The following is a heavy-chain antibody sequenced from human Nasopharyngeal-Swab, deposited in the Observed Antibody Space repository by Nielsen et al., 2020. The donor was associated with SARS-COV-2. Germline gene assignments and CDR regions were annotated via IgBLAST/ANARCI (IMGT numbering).Heavy chain of an antibody. J-gene: IGHJ6*02. V-gene: IGHV3-21*01. CDR3: ARDGFGESPYYYYYGMDV. CDR2: ISSSTSYI. Sequence: GGSLRLSCAPSGFTFSNYSMNWVRQAPGKGLEWVSSISSSTSYIYYADSVKGRFTISRDNAKNSLYLQMNSLRAEDTAVYYCARDGFGESPYYYYYGMDVWGQGTTVTVSS. CDR1: GFTFSNYS. D-gene: IGHD3-10*01.